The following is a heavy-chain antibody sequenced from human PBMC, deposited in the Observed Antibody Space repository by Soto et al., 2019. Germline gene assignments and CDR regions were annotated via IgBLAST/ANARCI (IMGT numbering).Heavy chain of an antibody. CDR3: AREESSGWYRNYYYYGMDV. D-gene: IGHD6-19*01. CDR2: IYYSGST. V-gene: IGHV4-61*01. Sequence: SETLSLTCTVSGGSVSSGSYYWSWIRQPPGKGLEWIGYIYYSGSTNYNPSLKSRVTISVDTSKNQFSLKLSSVTAADTAVYYCAREESSGWYRNYYYYGMDVWGQGTTVTVSS. J-gene: IGHJ6*02. CDR1: GGSVSSGSYY.